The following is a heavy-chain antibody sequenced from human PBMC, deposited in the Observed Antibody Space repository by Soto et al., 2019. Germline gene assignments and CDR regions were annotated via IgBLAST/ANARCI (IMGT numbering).Heavy chain of an antibody. D-gene: IGHD3-22*01. CDR2: IYYSGST. CDR1: GGSISSGDYY. Sequence: SETLSLTCTVSGGSISSGDYYWSWIRQPPGKGLEWIGYIYYSGSTYYNPSLKSRVAISVDTSKNQFPLKLSSVTAADTAVYYCARERPDSARLDPWGQGTLVTVSS. V-gene: IGHV4-30-4*01. J-gene: IGHJ5*02. CDR3: ARERPDSARLDP.